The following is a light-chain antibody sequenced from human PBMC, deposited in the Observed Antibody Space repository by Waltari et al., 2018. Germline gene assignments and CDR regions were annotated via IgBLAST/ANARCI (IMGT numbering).Light chain of an antibody. CDR1: NIGNRN. Sequence: SYELTQPLSVSVALGQTARITWGGNNIGNRNVHWYQQKPGQAPVLVIFKDNSRPSGIPERFSGSNSGNTATLTISRAQAGDEADYYCQVWDSSTVVFGGGTKLTVL. CDR2: KDN. CDR3: QVWDSSTVV. V-gene: IGLV3-9*01. J-gene: IGLJ2*01.